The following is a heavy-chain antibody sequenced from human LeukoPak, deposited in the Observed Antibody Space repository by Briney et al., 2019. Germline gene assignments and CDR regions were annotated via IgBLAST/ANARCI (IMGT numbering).Heavy chain of an antibody. J-gene: IGHJ4*02. CDR3: ARDSGYDGSDY. D-gene: IGHD5-12*01. CDR2: IDNSGST. CDR1: GGHIDSVY. V-gene: IGHV4-59*12. Sequence: SETLSLTCSVSGGHIDSVYWNWIRQPPGKGLEWIGYIDNSGSTKYNPSLQSRITMSRDTSKKQFSLKLASVTAADTAVYYCARDSGYDGSDYWGQGTLVTVSS.